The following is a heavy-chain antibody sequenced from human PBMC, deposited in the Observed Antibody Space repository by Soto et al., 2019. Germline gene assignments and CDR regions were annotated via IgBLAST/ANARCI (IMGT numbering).Heavy chain of an antibody. J-gene: IGHJ4*02. CDR3: ASSPPAVVAPNI. V-gene: IGHV4-59*02. Sequence: PSETLSLTCTVSGGSVSSYSWTWVRQPPGKGLEWIGYVYYSGSTHYNPSLKSRVTISLDTSKNQFSLKLTSVTAADTAMYFCASSPPAVVAPNIWGQGTLVTVSS. D-gene: IGHD5-18*01. CDR2: VYYSGST. CDR1: GGSVSSYS.